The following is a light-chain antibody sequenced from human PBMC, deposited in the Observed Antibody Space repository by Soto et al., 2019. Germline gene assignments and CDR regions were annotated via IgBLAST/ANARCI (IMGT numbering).Light chain of an antibody. CDR3: QQYHNWPPYT. CDR2: GAS. CDR1: QSVSSN. Sequence: EIVMTQSPATLSVSPGERATLSCRASQSVSSNLAWYRQKPGQAPRLLIYGASTRATGIPARFSGSGSGTEFTLTTGSLQSEDFAVYYCQQYHNWPPYTFGQGTKVDIK. J-gene: IGKJ2*01. V-gene: IGKV3-15*01.